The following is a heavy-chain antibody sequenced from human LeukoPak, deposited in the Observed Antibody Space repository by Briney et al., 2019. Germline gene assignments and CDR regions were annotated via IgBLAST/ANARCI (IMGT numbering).Heavy chain of an antibody. Sequence: PGGSLRLSCAASGFTFSSYSMNWVRQAPGKGLEWVSYISSSSSTIYYAVSVKGRFTISRDNAKNSLYLQMNSLRAEDTAVYYCARHLRPITMVRGPYDYWGQGTLVTVSS. CDR2: ISSSSSTI. V-gene: IGHV3-48*01. D-gene: IGHD3-10*01. J-gene: IGHJ4*02. CDR3: ARHLRPITMVRGPYDY. CDR1: GFTFSSYS.